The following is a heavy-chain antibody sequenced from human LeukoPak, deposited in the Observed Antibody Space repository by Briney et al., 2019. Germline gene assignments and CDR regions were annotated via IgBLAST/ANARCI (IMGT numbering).Heavy chain of an antibody. CDR1: GFTFSSYG. CDR2: ISGSGGST. Sequence: GGTLRLSCAASGFTFSSYGMSWVRQAPGKGLEGVSAISGSGGSTYYADSVKGRFTISRDNSKNTLYLQMNSLRAEDTAVYYCARDGSSWIQLWFDYWGQGTLVTVSS. J-gene: IGHJ4*02. CDR3: ARDGSSWIQLWFDY. D-gene: IGHD5-18*01. V-gene: IGHV3-23*01.